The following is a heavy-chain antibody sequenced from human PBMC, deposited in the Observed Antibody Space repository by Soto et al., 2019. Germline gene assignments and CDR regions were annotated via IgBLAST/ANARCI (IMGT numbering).Heavy chain of an antibody. J-gene: IGHJ4*02. CDR3: ARAYGIAARGPHFDY. CDR2: IIPILGIA. CDR1: GGTFSSYT. Sequence: GASVKVSCKASGGTFSSYTISWVRQAPGQGLEWMGRIIPILGIANYAQKFQGRVTITADKSTSTAYMELSSLRSEDTAVYYCARAYGIAARGPHFDYWGQGTLVTVSS. D-gene: IGHD6-6*01. V-gene: IGHV1-69*02.